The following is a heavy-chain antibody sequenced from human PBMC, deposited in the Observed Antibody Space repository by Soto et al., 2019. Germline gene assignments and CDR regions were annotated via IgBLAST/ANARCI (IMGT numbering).Heavy chain of an antibody. CDR2: ISGSGIST. V-gene: IGHV3-23*01. J-gene: IGHJ6*02. CDR1: GFTFSSYA. Sequence: GGSLRLSCAASGFTFSSYAMTWVRQAPGKGLEWVSSISGSGISTYYADSVKGRFTISRDNSKNTLYLQMNSLRAEDTAVYYCASAAREYYYYGMDVWGQGTTVTVSS. CDR3: ASAAREYYYYGMDV.